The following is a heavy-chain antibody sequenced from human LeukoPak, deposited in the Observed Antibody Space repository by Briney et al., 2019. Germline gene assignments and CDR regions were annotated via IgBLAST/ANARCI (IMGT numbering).Heavy chain of an antibody. CDR3: ATDRGRIVGANLYYFDY. CDR2: INPSGGST. D-gene: IGHD1-26*01. V-gene: IGHV1-46*01. Sequence: ASVKVSCKASGYTFTSYYMHWVRQAPGQGLEWMGIINPSGGSTSYAQKFQGRVTMTEDTSTDTAYMELSSLRSEDTAVYYCATDRGRIVGANLYYFDYWGQGTLVTVSS. CDR1: GYTFTSYY. J-gene: IGHJ4*02.